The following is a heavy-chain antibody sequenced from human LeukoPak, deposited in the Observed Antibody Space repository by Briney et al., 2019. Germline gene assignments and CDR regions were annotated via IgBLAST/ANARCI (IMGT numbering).Heavy chain of an antibody. CDR2: ISSSSSHI. CDR1: GFTFSSYT. J-gene: IGHJ4*02. D-gene: IGHD6-19*01. Sequence: GGSLRLSCSASGFTFSSYTMNWVRQAPGKGLEWVSSISSSSSHIYYTDSVKGRFTISRDNAKTSLNLQVNSLRAEDTAVYYCARGDKSSGWYFLDYWGRGTLVTVSS. V-gene: IGHV3-21*01. CDR3: ARGDKSSGWYFLDY.